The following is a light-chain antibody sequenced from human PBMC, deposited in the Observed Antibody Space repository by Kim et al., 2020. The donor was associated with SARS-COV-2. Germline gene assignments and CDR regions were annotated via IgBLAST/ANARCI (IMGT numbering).Light chain of an antibody. CDR1: SSNIGAGYD. J-gene: IGLJ1*01. V-gene: IGLV1-40*01. CDR3: QSYDNSLSSYV. Sequence: QRVTVSCTGRSSNIGAGYDVHWYQQLPTTAPKLLMYGNSNRPSGVPDRFSGSKSGTSASLAITGLQAEDVADYYCQSYDNSLSSYVFGSGTKVTVL. CDR2: GNS.